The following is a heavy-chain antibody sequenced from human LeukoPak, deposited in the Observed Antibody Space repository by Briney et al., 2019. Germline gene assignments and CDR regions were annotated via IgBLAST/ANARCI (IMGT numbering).Heavy chain of an antibody. D-gene: IGHD3-22*01. V-gene: IGHV3-23*01. CDR1: GLTFDNYA. CDR3: AKGYYTDNSAYLNVFDY. Sequence: GGSLRLSCAASGLTFDNYAMSWVRQAPGKGLEWVSGISGGGASTYYVDSVKGRFTISRDNSKNTLYLHMESLRAEDTAVYYCAKGYYTDNSAYLNVFDYWGQGTLVTVSS. J-gene: IGHJ4*02. CDR2: ISGGGAST.